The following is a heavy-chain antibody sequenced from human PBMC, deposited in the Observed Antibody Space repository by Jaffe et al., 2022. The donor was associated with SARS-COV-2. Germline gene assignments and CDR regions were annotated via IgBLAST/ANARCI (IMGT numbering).Heavy chain of an antibody. V-gene: IGHV1-24*01. Sequence: QIHLTQSGAEVKKPGASVKVSCKVFGYTLRESTLHWVRQAPGKGLEWMGGFDPGEGEILYAQKFQDRVTMTEDTSTDTAYMELSRLRSEDTAIYYCTTRLSPVYYWFDPWGQGTPVTVSS. D-gene: IGHD3-10*01. CDR3: TTRLSPVYYWFDP. J-gene: IGHJ5*02. CDR2: FDPGEGEI. CDR1: GYTLREST.